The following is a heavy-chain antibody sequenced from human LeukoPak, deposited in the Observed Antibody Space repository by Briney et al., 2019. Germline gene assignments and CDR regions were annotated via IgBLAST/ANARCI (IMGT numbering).Heavy chain of an antibody. J-gene: IGHJ4*02. CDR1: GYTFTGYY. CDR2: ISAYNGNT. D-gene: IGHD1-26*01. Sequence: GASVKVSCKASGYTFTGYYMHWVRQAPGQGLEWMGWISAYNGNTNYAQKLQGRVTMTTDTSTSTAYMELRSLRSDDTVVYYCARASVSYYFDYWGQGTLVTVSS. CDR3: ARASVSYYFDY. V-gene: IGHV1-18*04.